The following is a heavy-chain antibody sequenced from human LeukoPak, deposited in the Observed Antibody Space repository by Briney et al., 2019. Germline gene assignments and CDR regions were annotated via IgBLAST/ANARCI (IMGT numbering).Heavy chain of an antibody. D-gene: IGHD4-17*01. CDR2: ITSGGVNT. J-gene: IGHJ6*02. Sequence: PGGSLRLSCAASGFTFSSYTMNWVRQAPGKGLEWVSSITSGGVNTYYATSVKGRFTISRDNAKNSLFLQMNSLRVEDTALYYCAKVHRDYGDYYGLDAWGQGTTVTVSS. V-gene: IGHV3-21*04. CDR1: GFTFSSYT. CDR3: AKVHRDYGDYYGLDA.